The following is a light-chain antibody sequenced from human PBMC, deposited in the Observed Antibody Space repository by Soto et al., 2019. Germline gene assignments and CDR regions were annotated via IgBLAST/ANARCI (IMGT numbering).Light chain of an antibody. J-gene: IGKJ3*01. Sequence: EIVLTQSPGTLSLSPGERATLSCRASQSVSDNFLAWYQQKAGQAPRLIIYGASNRATGIPDRFSGRGSGTDFTLTISRLEPEDFATYYCQQYGYSPICTFGPGTKVDI. CDR1: QSVSDNF. V-gene: IGKV3-20*01. CDR2: GAS. CDR3: QQYGYSPICT.